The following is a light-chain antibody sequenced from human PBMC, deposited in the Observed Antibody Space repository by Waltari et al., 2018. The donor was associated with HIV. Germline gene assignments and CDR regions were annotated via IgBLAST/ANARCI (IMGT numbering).Light chain of an antibody. CDR3: CSYAGTVTDLV. CDR1: SSDVCSTMS. Sequence: QSPLTQPASVSGSPGQPVTITCNGTSSDVCSTMSVSWYQPHPGKGPRLIIYNVNVRPSGISSRFSGSKSGNTASLTISGLQADDEAEYICCSYAGTVTDLVFGGGTKLTVL. J-gene: IGLJ2*01. V-gene: IGLV2-14*03. CDR2: NVN.